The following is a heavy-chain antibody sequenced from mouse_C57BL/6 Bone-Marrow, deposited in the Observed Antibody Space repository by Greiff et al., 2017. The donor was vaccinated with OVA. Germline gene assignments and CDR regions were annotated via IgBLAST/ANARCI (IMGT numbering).Heavy chain of an antibody. CDR1: GFNIKDYY. CDR2: IDPEDGET. Sequence: EVKLQESGAELVKPGASVKLSCTASGFNIKDYYMHWVKQRTEQGLEWIGRIDPEDGETKYAPKFQGKATITADTSSNTAYLQLSSLTSEDTAVYYCARRGAYYYDYDVGFAYWGQGTLVTVSA. J-gene: IGHJ3*01. V-gene: IGHV14-2*01. D-gene: IGHD2-4*01. CDR3: ARRGAYYYDYDVGFAY.